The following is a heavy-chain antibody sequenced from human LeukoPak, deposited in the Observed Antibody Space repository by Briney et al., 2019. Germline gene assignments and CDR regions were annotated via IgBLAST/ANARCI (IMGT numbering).Heavy chain of an antibody. CDR3: ARVGYDSSGYYRGAFDI. V-gene: IGHV4-4*07. D-gene: IGHD3-22*01. Sequence: SETLSLTCTVSGGSISSYYWSWIRQPAGKGLEWIGRIYTSGSTNYNPSLKSRVTMSVDTSKNQFSLKLSSVTAADTAVYYCARVGYDSSGYYRGAFDIWGQGTMVTVSS. CDR1: GGSISSYY. CDR2: IYTSGST. J-gene: IGHJ3*02.